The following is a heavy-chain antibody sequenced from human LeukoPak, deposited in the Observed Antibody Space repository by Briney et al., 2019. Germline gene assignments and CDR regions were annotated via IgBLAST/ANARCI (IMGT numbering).Heavy chain of an antibody. D-gene: IGHD3-3*01. CDR3: ARDRSGYDFWSGYCNWFDP. Sequence: GGSLRLSCAASGFTFSDYYMSWIRQAPGKGLEWVSYISSSGSTIYYADSVKGRFTISRDNAKNSLYLQMNSLRAEDTAVYYCARDRSGYDFWSGYCNWFDPWGQGTLVTVS. CDR2: ISSSGSTI. V-gene: IGHV3-11*01. CDR1: GFTFSDYY. J-gene: IGHJ5*02.